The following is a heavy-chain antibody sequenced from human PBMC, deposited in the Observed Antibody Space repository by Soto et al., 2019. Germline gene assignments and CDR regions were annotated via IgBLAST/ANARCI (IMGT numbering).Heavy chain of an antibody. CDR2: IYHSGST. V-gene: IGHV4-4*09. J-gene: IGHJ4*02. D-gene: IGHD3-9*01. CDR1: GGSISSYY. CDR3: ARTGGYFDWLPPYYFDY. Sequence: SETLSLTCTVSGGSISSYYWSWIRQPPGKGLEWIGYIYHSGSTNYNPSLKSRVTISVDRSKNQFSLKLTSVTAADTAVYYCARTGGYFDWLPPYYFDYWGQGTLVTVSS.